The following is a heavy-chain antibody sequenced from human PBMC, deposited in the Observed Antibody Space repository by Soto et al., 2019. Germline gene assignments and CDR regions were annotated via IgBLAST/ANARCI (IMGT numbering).Heavy chain of an antibody. J-gene: IGHJ4*02. D-gene: IGHD3-22*01. CDR3: ARDSDSSGYYYLSGLDY. CDR2: ISYDGSNK. Sequence: GGSLRLSCAASGFTFSSYAMHWVRQAPGKGLEWVAVISYDGSNKYYADSVKGRFTISRDNSKNTLYLQMNSLRAEDTAVYYCARDSDSSGYYYLSGLDYWGQGALVTVSS. CDR1: GFTFSSYA. V-gene: IGHV3-30-3*01.